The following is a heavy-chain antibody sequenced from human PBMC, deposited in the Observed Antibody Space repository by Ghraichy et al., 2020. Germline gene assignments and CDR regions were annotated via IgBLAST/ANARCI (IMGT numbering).Heavy chain of an antibody. Sequence: SETLSLTCAVYGGSFSGYYWSWIRQPPGKGLEWIGEINHSGSTNYNPSLKSRVTISVDTSKNQFSLKLSSVTAADTAVYYCARRNLYDSSGYYYWDHDAFDIWGQGTMVTVSS. V-gene: IGHV4-34*01. CDR2: INHSGST. CDR1: GGSFSGYY. J-gene: IGHJ3*02. CDR3: ARRNLYDSSGYYYWDHDAFDI. D-gene: IGHD3-22*01.